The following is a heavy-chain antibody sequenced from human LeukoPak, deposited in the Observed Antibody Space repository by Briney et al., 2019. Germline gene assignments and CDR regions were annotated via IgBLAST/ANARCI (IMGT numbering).Heavy chain of an antibody. CDR1: GFTFSSYW. Sequence: GGSLRLSCAASGFTFSSYWMHWVRQAPGKGLEWVAVISYDGSNKYYADSVKGRFTISRDNSKNTLYLQMNSLRAEDTAVYYCAKETGSGSGWFDPYGQGTLVTVSS. V-gene: IGHV3-30*18. J-gene: IGHJ5*02. CDR2: ISYDGSNK. D-gene: IGHD3-10*01. CDR3: AKETGSGSGWFDP.